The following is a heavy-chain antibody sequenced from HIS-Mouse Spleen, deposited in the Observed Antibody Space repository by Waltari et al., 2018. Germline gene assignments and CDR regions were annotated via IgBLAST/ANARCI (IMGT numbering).Heavy chain of an antibody. Sequence: QVQLVQSGAEVKKPRASVKVSCKASGYTFTSYYMHWVRQAPGQGLEWMGIINPSGGSTSYAQKFQGRVTMTRDTSTSTVYMELSSLRSEDTAVYYCARDWYCSGGSCYSGHWFDPWGQGTLVTVSS. CDR1: GYTFTSYY. CDR2: INPSGGST. CDR3: ARDWYCSGGSCYSGHWFDP. D-gene: IGHD2-15*01. J-gene: IGHJ5*02. V-gene: IGHV1-46*01.